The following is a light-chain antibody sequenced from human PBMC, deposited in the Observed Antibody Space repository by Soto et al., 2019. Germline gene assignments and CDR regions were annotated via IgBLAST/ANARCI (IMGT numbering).Light chain of an antibody. CDR2: ATS. Sequence: EIVMTQSPATLSVSPGERVTLSCRASQNFGNTLAWYQQKPGQAHRLLIYATSTRATGIPARFSGSGSGTEFSLTISSLQSEDFALYYCQQYNNWPLFFGQGTKLEIK. V-gene: IGKV3-15*01. CDR3: QQYNNWPLF. J-gene: IGKJ2*01. CDR1: QNFGNT.